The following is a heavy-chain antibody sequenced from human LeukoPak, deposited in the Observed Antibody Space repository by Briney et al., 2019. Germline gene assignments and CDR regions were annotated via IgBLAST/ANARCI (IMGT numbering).Heavy chain of an antibody. CDR2: IYPGDSDT. Sequence: GASLQISCKGSGYIFTSYWIGWVRPLPGKGLEWMGIIYPGDSDTRYSPSFQGQVTISADKSISTAYLQWSSLKASDTAMYYCARANPYSSDYWGQGTLVTVSS. CDR3: ARANPYSSDY. V-gene: IGHV5-51*01. J-gene: IGHJ4*02. CDR1: GYIFTSYW.